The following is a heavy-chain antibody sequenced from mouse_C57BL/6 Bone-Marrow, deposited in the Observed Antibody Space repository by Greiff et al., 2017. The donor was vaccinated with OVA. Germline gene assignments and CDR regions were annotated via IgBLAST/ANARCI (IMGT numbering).Heavy chain of an antibody. CDR3: ALNWDYAMDY. J-gene: IGHJ4*01. CDR1: GYAFTNYL. Sequence: QVQLQQSGAELVRPGTSVKVSCKASGYAFTNYLIEWVKQRPGQGLEWIGVINPGSGGTNYNEKFKSKATLTVDKSSSTAYMQLSSLTSEDSAVYYCALNWDYAMDYWGQGTSVTVSS. V-gene: IGHV1-54*01. D-gene: IGHD4-1*01. CDR2: INPGSGGT.